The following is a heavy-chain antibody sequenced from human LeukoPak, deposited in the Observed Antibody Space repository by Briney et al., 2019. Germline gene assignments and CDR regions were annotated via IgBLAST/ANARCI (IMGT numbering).Heavy chain of an antibody. CDR2: IFRGGST. D-gene: IGHD3-3*01. V-gene: IGHV4-38-2*01. CDR1: GYSISIAYY. CDR3: ARYDSRGSGSTQLEY. J-gene: IGHJ4*02. Sequence: SETLSLTCAVSGYSISIAYYWGWIRQPPGKGLEWIGRIFRGGSTSYNPSLMSRLTMSMDTSKNQFALQLTSVTAADTAVYYCARYDSRGSGSTQLEYWGQGILVTISS.